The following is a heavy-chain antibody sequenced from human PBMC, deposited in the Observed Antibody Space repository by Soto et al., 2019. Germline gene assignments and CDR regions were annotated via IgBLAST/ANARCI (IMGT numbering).Heavy chain of an antibody. D-gene: IGHD2-2*01. CDR1: AYSISSSNW. V-gene: IGHV4-28*03. J-gene: IGHJ3*02. Sequence: QVQLQESGPGLVKPSDTLSLICAVSAYSISSSNWWGWIRQPPGKGLEWIGNIYYSGSAYYNPSLKSRVTMSVDTSKNQFSLKLTSVTAVDTAVYYCARGDYAKALDIWGQGTTVTVS. CDR3: ARGDYAKALDI. CDR2: IYYSGSA.